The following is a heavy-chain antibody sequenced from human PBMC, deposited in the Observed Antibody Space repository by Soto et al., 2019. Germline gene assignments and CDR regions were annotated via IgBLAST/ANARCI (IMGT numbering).Heavy chain of an antibody. CDR3: ARIATAMVAYGMDV. CDR2: IYYSGST. V-gene: IGHV4-28*01. Sequence: QVQLQESGPGLVKPSDTLSLTCTVSGYSISSSNWWGWIRQPPGKGLEWIGYIYYSGSTYYNPSLKSRVTMSVDTSKNQFSLKLSSVTAVDTAVYYCARIATAMVAYGMDVWGQGTTVTVSS. CDR1: GYSISSSNW. D-gene: IGHD5-18*01. J-gene: IGHJ6*02.